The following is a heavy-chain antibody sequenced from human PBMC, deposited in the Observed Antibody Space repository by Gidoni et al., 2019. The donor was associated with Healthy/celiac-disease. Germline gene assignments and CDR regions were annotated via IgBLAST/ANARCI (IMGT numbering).Heavy chain of an antibody. J-gene: IGHJ4*02. Sequence: EVQLLESGGGLVQPGGSLRLSCAASGFTFRRYARSGVRQAPGKGLEWVSAISGSGGSTYYADSVKGRFTISRDNSKNTLYLQMNSLRAEDTAVYYCAKGDSSFGISPYYFDYWGQGTLVTVSS. CDR3: AKGDSSFGISPYYFDY. CDR1: GFTFRRYA. V-gene: IGHV3-23*01. D-gene: IGHD6-13*01. CDR2: ISGSGGST.